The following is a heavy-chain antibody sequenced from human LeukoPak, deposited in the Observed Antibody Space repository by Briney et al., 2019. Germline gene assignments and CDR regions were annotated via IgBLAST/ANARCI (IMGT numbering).Heavy chain of an antibody. V-gene: IGHV4-31*01. CDR3: ASNVGPTPDWFDP. Sequence: SETLSLTCTVSGGSISSGGYYWSWIRQHPGKGLEWIGYIYYSGSTYYNPSLKSPVTISVDTSKNQFSLKLSSVTAADTAVYYCASNVGPTPDWFDPWGQGTLVTVSS. CDR1: GGSISSGGYY. CDR2: IYYSGST. D-gene: IGHD1-26*01. J-gene: IGHJ5*02.